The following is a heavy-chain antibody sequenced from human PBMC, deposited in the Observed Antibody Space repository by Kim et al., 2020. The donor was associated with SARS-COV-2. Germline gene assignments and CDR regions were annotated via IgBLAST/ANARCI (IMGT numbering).Heavy chain of an antibody. J-gene: IGHJ6*02. V-gene: IGHV3-23*01. Sequence: GGSLRLSCAASGFTFSSYAMSWVRQAPGKGLEWVSAISGSGGSTYYADSVKGRFTISRDNSKNTLYLQMNSLRAEDTAVYYCAKDGGYYYGWDDGMDVWGQGTTVTVSS. CDR1: GFTFSSYA. D-gene: IGHD3-10*01. CDR2: ISGSGGST. CDR3: AKDGGYYYGWDDGMDV.